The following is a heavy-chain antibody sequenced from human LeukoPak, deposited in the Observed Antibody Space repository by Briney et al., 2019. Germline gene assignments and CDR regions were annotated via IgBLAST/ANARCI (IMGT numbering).Heavy chain of an antibody. V-gene: IGHV3-33*06. CDR1: GFTFSSYG. Sequence: PGGSLRLSCAASGFTFSSYGMHWVRQAPGKGLEWVAVIWYDGSNKYYGDSVKGRFTISRDNSKNTLYLQMNSLRAEDTAVYYCAKSTAAAGNDYWGQGTLVTVSS. J-gene: IGHJ4*02. CDR3: AKSTAAAGNDY. CDR2: IWYDGSNK. D-gene: IGHD6-13*01.